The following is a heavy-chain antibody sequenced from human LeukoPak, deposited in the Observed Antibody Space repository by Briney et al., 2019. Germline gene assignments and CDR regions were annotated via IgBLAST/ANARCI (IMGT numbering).Heavy chain of an antibody. D-gene: IGHD3-3*01. CDR2: INSDGSST. J-gene: IGHJ4*02. Sequence: GGSLRLSCAASGFTFSCYWMHWVRQAPGKGLVWVSRINSDGSSTSYADSVKGRFTISRDNAKNTLYLQMNSLRAEDTAVYYCARDFDPTYYDFWSGYYYNFDYWGQGTLVTVSS. CDR1: GFTFSCYW. V-gene: IGHV3-74*01. CDR3: ARDFDPTYYDFWSGYYYNFDY.